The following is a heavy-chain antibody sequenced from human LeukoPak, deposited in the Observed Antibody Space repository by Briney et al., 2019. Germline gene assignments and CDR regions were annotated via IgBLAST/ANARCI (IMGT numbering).Heavy chain of an antibody. Sequence: SQTLSLTCTVSGGSISSGSYYWSWIRQPAGKGLEWIGRIYTSGSTNYNPSLKSRVTISVDTSKNQFSLKLSSVTAADTAVYYCARGSYDFWSGYQRAYWFDPWGQGTLVTVSS. J-gene: IGHJ5*02. CDR1: GGSISSGSYY. V-gene: IGHV4-61*02. CDR3: ARGSYDFWSGYQRAYWFDP. D-gene: IGHD3-3*01. CDR2: IYTSGST.